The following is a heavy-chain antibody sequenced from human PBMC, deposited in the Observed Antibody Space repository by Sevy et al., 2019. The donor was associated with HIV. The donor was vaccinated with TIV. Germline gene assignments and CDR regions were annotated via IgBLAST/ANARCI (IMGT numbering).Heavy chain of an antibody. D-gene: IGHD4-17*01. CDR1: GFTFSSYG. CDR3: VKSPHPAVTTSYGMDV. Sequence: GGSLRLSCAASGFTFSSYGIHWVRQAPGKGLQWLTFIWNDGSTTYYADSVRGRFNISRDNSKNTLFLQMNRLGREDTAVYYCVKSPHPAVTTSYGMDVWGQGTTVTVSS. J-gene: IGHJ6*02. CDR2: IWNDGSTT. V-gene: IGHV3-30*02.